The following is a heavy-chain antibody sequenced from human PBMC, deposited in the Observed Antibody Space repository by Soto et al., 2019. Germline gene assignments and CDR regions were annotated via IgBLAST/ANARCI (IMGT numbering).Heavy chain of an antibody. V-gene: IGHV3-30*18. CDR2: ISYDGSNK. Sequence: QVQLVESGGGVVQPGRSLRLPCAASGFTFSSYGMHWVRQAPGKGLEWVAVISYDGSNKYYADSVKGRFTISRDNSKNTLYLQMNSLRAEDTAVYYCAKSIVVVPAAIDYWGQGTLVTVSS. CDR1: GFTFSSYG. J-gene: IGHJ4*02. CDR3: AKSIVVVPAAIDY. D-gene: IGHD2-2*01.